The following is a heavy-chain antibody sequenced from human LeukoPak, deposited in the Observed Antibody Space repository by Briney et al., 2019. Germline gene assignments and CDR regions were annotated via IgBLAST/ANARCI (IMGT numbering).Heavy chain of an antibody. CDR2: VTYDRRTE. Sequence: GGSLRLSCLASGFTFSRYGFHWVRQAPGKGPEWVAGVTYDRRTEFYADSVRGRFTLSRDNSKNAVYLQMNSLRTEDTAVYYCARDLGLGAPDDSWGQGTLVTVSS. D-gene: IGHD3-10*01. J-gene: IGHJ4*02. CDR3: ARDLGLGAPDDS. V-gene: IGHV3-30*03. CDR1: GFTFSRYG.